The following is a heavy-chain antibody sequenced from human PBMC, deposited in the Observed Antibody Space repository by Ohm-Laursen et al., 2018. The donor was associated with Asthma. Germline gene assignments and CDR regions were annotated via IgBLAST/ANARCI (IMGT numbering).Heavy chain of an antibody. J-gene: IGHJ4*02. V-gene: IGHV4-30-4*08. Sequence: SQTLSLTCSVSGGSMSSYNYYWGWVRQPPGKGLEWIGYIYYSGSTYYNPSLKSRVTISVDTSKNQFSLKLSSVTAADTAVYYCARGPMHDYYFDNWGQGTLVTVSS. CDR3: ARGPMHDYYFDN. CDR1: GGSMSSYNYY. D-gene: IGHD1-1*01. CDR2: IYYSGST.